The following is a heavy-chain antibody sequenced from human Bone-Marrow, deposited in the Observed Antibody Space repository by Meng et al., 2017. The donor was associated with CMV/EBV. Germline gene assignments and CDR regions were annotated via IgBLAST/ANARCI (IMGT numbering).Heavy chain of an antibody. CDR1: GGSVSSGSYY. Sequence: SETLSLTCTVSGGSVSSGSYYWSWIRQPPGKGLEWIGYIYYSGSTNYNPSLKSRVTISVDTSKNQFSLKLSSVTAADTAVYYCARGPGAVDYWGQGTLVTVSS. V-gene: IGHV4-61*01. D-gene: IGHD1-26*01. CDR3: ARGPGAVDY. CDR2: IYYSGST. J-gene: IGHJ4*02.